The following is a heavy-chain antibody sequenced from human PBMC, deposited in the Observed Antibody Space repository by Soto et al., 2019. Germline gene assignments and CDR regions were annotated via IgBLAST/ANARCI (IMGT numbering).Heavy chain of an antibody. J-gene: IGHJ6*02. D-gene: IGHD3-3*01. CDR1: GFAFPNYA. V-gene: IGHV3-64D*06. CDR3: VKDLFGLDV. Sequence: LRLSCSASGFAFPNYAMQWVRQAPGKGLQFVSTISSNGGSTDYTDSVKGRFTISRDNSKKTLHLQMASLKTEDTAVYYRVKDLFGLDVWGQGTPVTVSS. CDR2: ISSNGGST.